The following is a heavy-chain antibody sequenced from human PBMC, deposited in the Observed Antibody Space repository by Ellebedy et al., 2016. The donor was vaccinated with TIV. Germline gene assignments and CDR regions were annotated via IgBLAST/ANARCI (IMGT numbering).Heavy chain of an antibody. Sequence: PGGSLRLSCSASGFTFYNYAMHRVRQAPGKGLEYVSAISGNGVSPYYADSVKGRFTISRDNSKNTLYLQMSSLGGEDTAVYYCVKGQTSSSWDFDYWGQGTLVTVSS. V-gene: IGHV3-64D*09. J-gene: IGHJ4*02. CDR2: ISGNGVSP. CDR1: GFTFYNYA. CDR3: VKGQTSSSWDFDY. D-gene: IGHD6-6*01.